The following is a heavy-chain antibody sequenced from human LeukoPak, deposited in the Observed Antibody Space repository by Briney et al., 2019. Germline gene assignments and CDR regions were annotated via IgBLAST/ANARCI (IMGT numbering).Heavy chain of an antibody. D-gene: IGHD6-13*01. V-gene: IGHV3-23*01. CDR1: GFTFSSYA. J-gene: IGHJ3*02. CDR2: FSGSGGST. CDR3: AKGYSSSSYDAFDI. Sequence: SGGSLRLSCAASGFTFSSYAMSWIRQAPGKGLEWVSAFSGSGGSTYYADSVKGRFTISRDNSKNTLYLQMNSLRAEDTAVYYCAKGYSSSSYDAFDIWGQGTMVTVSS.